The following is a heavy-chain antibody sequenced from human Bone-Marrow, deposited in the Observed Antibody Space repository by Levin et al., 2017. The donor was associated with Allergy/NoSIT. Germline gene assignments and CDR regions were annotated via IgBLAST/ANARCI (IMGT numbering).Heavy chain of an antibody. V-gene: IGHV4-34*01. J-gene: IGHJ3*02. Sequence: GSLRLSCAVYGESLNGYFWSWIRQPPGKGLEWIGEVSHTGTTNYNPSLKSRVTISLDTSKKHFSLKLTSVTAADTAVYYCARGVFDIWGQGTVVTVSS. CDR1: GESLNGYF. CDR2: VSHTGTT. CDR3: ARGVFDI.